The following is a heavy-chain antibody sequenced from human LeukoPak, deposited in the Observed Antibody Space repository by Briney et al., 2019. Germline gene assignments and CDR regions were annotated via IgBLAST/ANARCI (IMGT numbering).Heavy chain of an antibody. D-gene: IGHD5-18*01. J-gene: IGHJ4*02. CDR3: ARLVDTAPYYFDY. Sequence: SETLSLTCTVSGGSISSGTYYWSWIRQPAGKGLEWIGEINHSGSASYNPSLKSRVTIAVDMSRNQFSLKLTSLIAADTAVYYCARLVDTAPYYFDYWGQGILVTVSS. V-gene: IGHV4-61*10. CDR1: GGSISSGTYY. CDR2: INHSGSA.